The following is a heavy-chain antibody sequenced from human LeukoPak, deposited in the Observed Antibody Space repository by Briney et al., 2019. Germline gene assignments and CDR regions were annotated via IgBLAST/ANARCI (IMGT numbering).Heavy chain of an antibody. Sequence: GGSLRLSCAASGFTFDDYAMHWVRQAPGKGLEWVSGISWNSGSIGYADSVKGRFTISRDNAKNSLYLQMNSLRAEDTAVYYCARLHSSWGQGTLVTVSS. D-gene: IGHD1-26*01. J-gene: IGHJ5*02. CDR1: GFTFDDYA. V-gene: IGHV3-9*01. CDR2: ISWNSGSI. CDR3: ARLHSS.